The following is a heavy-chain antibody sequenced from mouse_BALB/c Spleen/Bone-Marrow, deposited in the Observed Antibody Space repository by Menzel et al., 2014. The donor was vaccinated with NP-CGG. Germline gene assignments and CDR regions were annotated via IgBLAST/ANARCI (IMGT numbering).Heavy chain of an antibody. D-gene: IGHD4-1*01. CDR3: ASNWDYAMDY. CDR2: GWSGGST. V-gene: IGHV2-4-1*01. Sequence: VQLQQSGPGLVQPSQSLSITCTVSGFSLTSYGVHWVRQSPGKGLEWRGGGWSGGSTVYNAAFISRLSISKDNSKSQVFFKMNSLQADDTAIYYCASNWDYAMDYWGQGTSVTASS. J-gene: IGHJ4*01. CDR1: GFSLTSYG.